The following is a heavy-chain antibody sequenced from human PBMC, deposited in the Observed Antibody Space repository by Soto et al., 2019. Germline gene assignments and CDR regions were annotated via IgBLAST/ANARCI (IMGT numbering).Heavy chain of an antibody. CDR1: GGSISSSSYY. Sequence: QLQLQESGPGLVKPSETLSLTCTVSGGSISSSSYYWGWIRQPPGKGLEWIGSIYYSGSTYYNPSLKSRVPISVDTSKNQFSLKLRSVTAADTAVYYCARGRDGYNWGYWGQGTLVTVSS. V-gene: IGHV4-39*01. CDR3: ARGRDGYNWGY. D-gene: IGHD5-12*01. J-gene: IGHJ4*02. CDR2: IYYSGST.